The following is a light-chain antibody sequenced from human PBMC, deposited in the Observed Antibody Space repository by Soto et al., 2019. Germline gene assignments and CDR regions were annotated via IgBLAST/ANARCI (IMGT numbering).Light chain of an antibody. J-gene: IGKJ3*01. Sequence: EIVMTQSPVTLSVSPGDRAALSCRASQSVSTNLAWYQQKPGQPPRLLIYAASTRATGVPARFSGSGSGTEFTLTISSLQSEDFAVYFCQQRSNWPFTFGPGTTVDFK. CDR2: AAS. CDR3: QQRSNWPFT. V-gene: IGKV3-15*01. CDR1: QSVSTN.